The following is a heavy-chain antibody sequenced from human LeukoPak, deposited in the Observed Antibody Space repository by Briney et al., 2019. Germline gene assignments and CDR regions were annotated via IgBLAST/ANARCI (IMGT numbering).Heavy chain of an antibody. Sequence: SETLSLTCTVSGGSISSYYWSWIRQPPGKGLEWIGYIYYSGSTNYNPSLKSRVTISVDTSKNQFSLKLSSVTAADTAVYYCARGGYCYDSSGYYYGIGYFDYWGQGTLVTVSS. D-gene: IGHD3-22*01. CDR1: GGSISSYY. V-gene: IGHV4-59*01. CDR3: ARGGYCYDSSGYYYGIGYFDY. CDR2: IYYSGST. J-gene: IGHJ4*02.